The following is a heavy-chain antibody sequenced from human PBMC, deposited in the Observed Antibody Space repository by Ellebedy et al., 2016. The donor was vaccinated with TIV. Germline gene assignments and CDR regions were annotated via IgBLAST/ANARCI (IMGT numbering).Heavy chain of an antibody. V-gene: IGHV5-51*01. CDR2: LYPGDSET. D-gene: IGHD4-17*01. Sequence: GESLKISCKGSAYIFDTSWIGWVRQMPGKGLEWMATLYPGDSETRYVPSFQGQVTLSVDKSINTAYLQWSSLKASDTAIYYCARPMGEVTTIRWFDVWGQGTLVTVSS. CDR3: ARPMGEVTTIRWFDV. CDR1: AYIFDTSW. J-gene: IGHJ5*02.